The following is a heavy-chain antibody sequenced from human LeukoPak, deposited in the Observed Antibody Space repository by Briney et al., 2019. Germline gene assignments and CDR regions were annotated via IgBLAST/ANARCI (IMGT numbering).Heavy chain of an antibody. J-gene: IGHJ3*02. Sequence: PGRSLRLSCAASGFTFSSYGMHWVRQAPGKGLEWVAVISYDGSNKYYADSVKGRFTISSDNSKNTLYLQMNSLRAEDTAVYYCAKEARRTRTGGDAFDIWGQGTMVTVSS. CDR1: GFTFSSYG. CDR3: AKEARRTRTGGDAFDI. CDR2: ISYDGSNK. D-gene: IGHD7-27*01. V-gene: IGHV3-30*18.